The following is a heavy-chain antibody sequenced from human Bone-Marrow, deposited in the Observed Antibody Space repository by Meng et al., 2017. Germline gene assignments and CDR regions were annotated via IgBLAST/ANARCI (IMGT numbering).Heavy chain of an antibody. CDR3: ARDGDYDSSRDDAFDI. J-gene: IGHJ3*02. CDR2: INTNTGNQ. V-gene: IGHV7-4-1*02. CDR1: GYTFTSYA. D-gene: IGHD3-22*01. Sequence: ASVKVSCKASGYTFTSYAMNWVRQAPGQGLEWMGWINTNTGNQTYAQGFTGRFVFSLDTSVSTAYLQISSLKAEDTAVYYCARDGDYDSSRDDAFDIWGQGTMVTVSS.